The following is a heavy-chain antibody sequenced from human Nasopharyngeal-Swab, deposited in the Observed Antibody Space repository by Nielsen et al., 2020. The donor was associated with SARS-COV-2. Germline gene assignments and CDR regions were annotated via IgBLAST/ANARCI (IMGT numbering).Heavy chain of an antibody. CDR3: ARGILRGYSYGYYYYMDV. J-gene: IGHJ6*03. CDR1: GGSISSGGYY. Sequence: SETLSLTCTVSGGSISSGGYYWSWIRQHPGKGLEWIGYIYYSGSTYYNPSLKSRVTISVDTSKNQFSLKLSSVTAADTAVYYRARGILRGYSYGYYYYMDVWGKGTTVTVSS. CDR2: IYYSGST. V-gene: IGHV4-31*03. D-gene: IGHD5-18*01.